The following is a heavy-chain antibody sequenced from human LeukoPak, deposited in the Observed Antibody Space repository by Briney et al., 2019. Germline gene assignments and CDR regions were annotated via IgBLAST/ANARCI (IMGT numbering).Heavy chain of an antibody. D-gene: IGHD3-9*01. CDR3: ASSLTGPIPGGY. CDR1: GGSISSYY. V-gene: IGHV4-59*01. CDR2: IYYGGST. Sequence: PSETLSLTCTVSGGSISSYYWSWIRQPPGKGLEWIGYIYYGGSTNYNPSLKSRVTISVDTSKNQFSLKLSSVTAADTAVYYCASSLTGPIPGGYWGQGTLVTVSS. J-gene: IGHJ4*02.